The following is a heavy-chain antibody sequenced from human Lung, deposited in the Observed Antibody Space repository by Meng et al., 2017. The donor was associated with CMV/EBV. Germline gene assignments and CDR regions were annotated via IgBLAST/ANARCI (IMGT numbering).Heavy chain of an antibody. J-gene: IGHJ4*02. CDR1: GFMFSSSG. Sequence: GESLKISCAASGFMFSSSGMHWVRQAPGKGLEWVASIRYDGTHKYSADSVKGRFTISRDNSRYTLYLQMNSLRPENTAVYYCAKDRSGYDPLGLDYWGQGAXVTVSS. CDR3: AKDRSGYDPLGLDY. CDR2: IRYDGTHK. V-gene: IGHV3-30*02. D-gene: IGHD5-12*01.